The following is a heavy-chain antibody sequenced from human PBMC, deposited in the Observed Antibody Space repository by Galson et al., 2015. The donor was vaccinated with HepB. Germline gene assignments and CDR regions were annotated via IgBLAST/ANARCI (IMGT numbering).Heavy chain of an antibody. D-gene: IGHD4-23*01. CDR1: GFSLSTSGMC. CDR3: ARTTSDWTVVTDYFDY. Sequence: PALVKPTQTLTLPCTFSGFSLSTSGMCVSWIRQPPGKALEWLARIDWDDDKYYSTSLKTRLTISKDTSKNQVVLTMTNMDPVDTATYYCARTTSDWTVVTDYFDYWGQRTLVTVSS. V-gene: IGHV2-70*11. J-gene: IGHJ4*02. CDR2: IDWDDDK.